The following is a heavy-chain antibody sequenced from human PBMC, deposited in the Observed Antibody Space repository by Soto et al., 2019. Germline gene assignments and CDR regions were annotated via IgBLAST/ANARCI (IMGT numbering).Heavy chain of an antibody. D-gene: IGHD2-2*01. CDR2: IIPVFGTA. Sequence: QAQLEQSGGEVKKPGSSVKVSCKASRVAFSKFIVTWVRQAPGVGLERVGGIIPVFGTANYAQKFQGRVTITADESTSTSYMEVNNLRSEDTAVYYCAKVRYSSPMGYYYGMDVWGQGTTVTVSS. J-gene: IGHJ6*02. CDR3: AKVRYSSPMGYYYGMDV. V-gene: IGHV1-69*01. CDR1: RVAFSKFI.